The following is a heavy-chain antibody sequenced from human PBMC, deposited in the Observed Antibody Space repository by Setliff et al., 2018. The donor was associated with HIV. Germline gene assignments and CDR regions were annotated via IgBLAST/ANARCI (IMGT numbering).Heavy chain of an antibody. J-gene: IGHJ4*02. CDR3: VRGWSGQQLVYDY. D-gene: IGHD6-13*01. Sequence: PGGSLRLSCAASGFTFHDYGMSWVRQAPGKGLEWVSGIRWNGGSTGYADSVKGRFTISRDNAKSSLFLQMNSLRAEDTALYYCVRGWSGQQLVYDYWGQGTLVTVSS. CDR1: GFTFHDYG. V-gene: IGHV3-20*04. CDR2: IRWNGGST.